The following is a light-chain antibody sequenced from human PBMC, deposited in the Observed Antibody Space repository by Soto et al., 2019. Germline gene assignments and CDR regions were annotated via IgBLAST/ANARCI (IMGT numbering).Light chain of an antibody. CDR3: QQRSNWPPIT. CDR2: DAS. V-gene: IGKV3-11*01. CDR1: QSVGSY. Sequence: EIVLTQSPATLSLSPGESATLSCRASQSVGSYLAWYQQKPGQAPRLLVYDASNRATGIPARFSGSGSGTDFTLTISSLEPEDFAVYYCQQRSNWPPITFGQGTRLEIK. J-gene: IGKJ5*01.